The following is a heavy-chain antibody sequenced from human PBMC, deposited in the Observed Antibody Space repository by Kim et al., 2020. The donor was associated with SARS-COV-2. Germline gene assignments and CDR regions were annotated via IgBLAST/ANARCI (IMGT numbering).Heavy chain of an antibody. J-gene: IGHJ3*02. Sequence: ADSGKGRFTISRDNSKNSLYLQMNSLRTEDTALYYCAKVSSYGSRGAFDIWGQGTMVTVSS. CDR3: AKVSSYGSRGAFDI. D-gene: IGHD5-18*01. V-gene: IGHV3-43*01.